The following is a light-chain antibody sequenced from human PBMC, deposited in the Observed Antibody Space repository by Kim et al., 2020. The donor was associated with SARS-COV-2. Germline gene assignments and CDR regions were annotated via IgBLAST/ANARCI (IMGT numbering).Light chain of an antibody. CDR1: QGIRNE. V-gene: IGKV1-6*01. CDR2: AAS. Sequence: AIQMTQSPSSLSASVGDRVTITCRASQGIRNELGWYQQKLGKAPRLLIYAASNLQSGVPSRFSGSGSGTDFTLTISSLQPEDFATYYCLQDYDYPWTFGQGTKVEIK. CDR3: LQDYDYPWT. J-gene: IGKJ1*01.